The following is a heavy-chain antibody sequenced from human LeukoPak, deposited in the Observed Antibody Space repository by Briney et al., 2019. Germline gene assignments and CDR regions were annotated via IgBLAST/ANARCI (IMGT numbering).Heavy chain of an antibody. Sequence: GGSLRLSCAASGFTVSNNYMSWVRQAPGKGLVWVSRVNSDGRTTSYADSVKGRFTISRDNAKNTLYLQMSSLRAEDTAVYYCARGSFGPNSGYYYWGQGTLVTVSS. V-gene: IGHV3-74*01. J-gene: IGHJ4*02. D-gene: IGHD3-22*01. CDR2: VNSDGRTT. CDR3: ARGSFGPNSGYYY. CDR1: GFTVSNNY.